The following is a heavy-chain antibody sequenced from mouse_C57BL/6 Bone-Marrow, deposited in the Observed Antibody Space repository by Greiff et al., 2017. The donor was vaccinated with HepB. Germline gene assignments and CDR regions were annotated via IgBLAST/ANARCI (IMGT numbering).Heavy chain of an antibody. CDR2: IDPENGDT. V-gene: IGHV14-4*01. CDR1: GFNIKDDY. CDR3: TTTWDWFAY. J-gene: IGHJ3*01. D-gene: IGHD4-1*01. Sequence: EVQRVESGAELVRPGASVKLSCTASGFNIKDDYMHWVKQRPEQGLEWIGWIDPENGDTEYASKFQGKATITADTSSNTAYLQLSSLTSEDTAVYYCTTTWDWFAYWGQGTLVTVSA.